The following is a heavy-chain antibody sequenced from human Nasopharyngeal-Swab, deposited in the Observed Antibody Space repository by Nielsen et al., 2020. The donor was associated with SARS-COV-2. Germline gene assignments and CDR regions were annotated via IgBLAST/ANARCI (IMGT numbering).Heavy chain of an antibody. V-gene: IGHV3-74*01. CDR2: INSDGSST. CDR3: ARVGGYDSSGYPVEDYFDY. D-gene: IGHD3-22*01. CDR1: GFTFSSYW. J-gene: IGHJ4*02. Sequence: GESLKISCAASGFTFSSYWMHWVRQAPGKGLVWVSRINSDGSSTSYANSVKGRFTISRDNAKNTLYLQMNSLRAEDTAVYYCARVGGYDSSGYPVEDYFDYWGQGTLATVSS.